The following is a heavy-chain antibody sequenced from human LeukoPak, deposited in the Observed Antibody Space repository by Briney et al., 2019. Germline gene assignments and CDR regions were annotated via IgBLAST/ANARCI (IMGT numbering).Heavy chain of an antibody. Sequence: GASVKVSCKAFGGTFSSYAISWVRQAPGQGLEWMGRIIPIFGTANYAQKFQGRVTITTDESTSTAYMELSSLRSEDTAVYYCARDIWYYYDSSGYQGAFDIWGQGTMVTVSS. CDR3: ARDIWYYYDSSGYQGAFDI. CDR2: IIPIFGTA. J-gene: IGHJ3*02. CDR1: GGTFSSYA. D-gene: IGHD3-22*01. V-gene: IGHV1-69*05.